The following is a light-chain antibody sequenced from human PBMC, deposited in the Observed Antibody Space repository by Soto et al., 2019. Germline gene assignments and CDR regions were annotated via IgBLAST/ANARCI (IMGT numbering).Light chain of an antibody. Sequence: QSALTQRASVSGSPGQSITISCTGTSSDVGSYNLVSWYQQHPGKAPKLMIYEGSKWPSGVSNRFSGSKSGNTASLTISGLQAEDEADYYCCSYAGSSTFVFGGGTKLTVL. CDR3: CSYAGSSTFV. V-gene: IGLV2-23*03. CDR1: SSDVGSYNL. J-gene: IGLJ2*01. CDR2: EGS.